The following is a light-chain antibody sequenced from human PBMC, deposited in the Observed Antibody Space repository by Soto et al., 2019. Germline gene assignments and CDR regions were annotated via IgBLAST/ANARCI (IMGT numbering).Light chain of an antibody. Sequence: TQVTRSPSVRSASVSHRVTITCRAILGISNYLAWYQQEPGNAPKLLIYPTSTLQSGVPSRFSGSGSRTEFTLTISSLQSEDFATYYCQQLRTYPLTFGGGTKVDIK. J-gene: IGKJ4*01. V-gene: IGKV1-9*01. CDR1: LGISNY. CDR2: PTS. CDR3: QQLRTYPLT.